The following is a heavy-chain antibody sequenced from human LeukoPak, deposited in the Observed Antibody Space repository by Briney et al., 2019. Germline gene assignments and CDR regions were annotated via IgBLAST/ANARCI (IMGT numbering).Heavy chain of an antibody. CDR1: GGSISSGDYY. Sequence: PSQTLSLTCTVSGGSISSGDYYWSWIRQPPGKGLEWIAYMYYSGSTYYNPSLKSRITMSAYTSKNQLSLKLSSVTAADTAVYYCARPYYYDSRIDPWGQGILVTVSS. CDR2: MYYSGST. D-gene: IGHD3-22*01. V-gene: IGHV4-30-4*01. J-gene: IGHJ5*02. CDR3: ARPYYYDSRIDP.